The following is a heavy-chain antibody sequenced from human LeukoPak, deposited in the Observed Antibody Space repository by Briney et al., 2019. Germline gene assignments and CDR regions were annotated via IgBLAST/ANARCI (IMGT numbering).Heavy chain of an antibody. Sequence: GGTLRLYCAASGFTFSSYWMHWVRQAPGKGLVWVSRINTDGSSTSYADSVKGRFTISRDNAKNTLYLQMNSLRAEDTAVYYCARDLRYCSSTSCFNWFDPWGQGTLVTVSS. D-gene: IGHD2-2*01. CDR3: ARDLRYCSSTSCFNWFDP. J-gene: IGHJ5*02. V-gene: IGHV3-74*01. CDR2: INTDGSST. CDR1: GFTFSSYW.